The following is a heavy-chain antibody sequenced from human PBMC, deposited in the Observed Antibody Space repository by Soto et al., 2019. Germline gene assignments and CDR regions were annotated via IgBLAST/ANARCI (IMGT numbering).Heavy chain of an antibody. J-gene: IGHJ3*02. CDR1: GFTFSSYS. Sequence: EVQLVESGGGLVKPGGSLRLSCAASGFTFSSYSMNWVRQAPGKGLEWVSSISSSSSYIYYADSVKARFTISRDNAKTSRYLQRISRTAEGTAVYYCARGRRLVEWLPPDAFDIWGQGTMVTVSS. CDR2: ISSSSSYI. V-gene: IGHV3-21*01. D-gene: IGHD3-3*01. CDR3: ARGRRLVEWLPPDAFDI.